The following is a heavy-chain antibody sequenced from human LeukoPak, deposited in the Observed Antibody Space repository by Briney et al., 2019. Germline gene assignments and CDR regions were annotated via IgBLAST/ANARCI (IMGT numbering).Heavy chain of an antibody. V-gene: IGHV4-59*01. CDR2: IYYTGST. D-gene: IGHD3-16*01. J-gene: IGHJ4*02. CDR1: GGSFSSYY. CDR3: ARENQRWGCIDY. Sequence: SETLSLTCTVSGGSFSSYYWTWIRQPPGRGLEYIGFIYYTGSTNYNPSLRSRATISVDTSKNQFSLKLSSVTAADAAVYYCARENQRWGCIDYWGQGTLLTVSS.